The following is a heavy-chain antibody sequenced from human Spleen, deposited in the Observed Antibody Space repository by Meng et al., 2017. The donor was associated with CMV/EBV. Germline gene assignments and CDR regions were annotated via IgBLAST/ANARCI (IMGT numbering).Heavy chain of an antibody. CDR1: GFTFSSYW. D-gene: IGHD2-2*01. CDR3: AKGVVVVPAAIWDYYGMDV. V-gene: IGHV3-74*01. CDR2: INSDGSST. Sequence: LSLTCAASGFTFSSYWMHWVRQAPGKGLVWVSRINSDGSSTYYADSVKGRFTISRDNSKNTLYLQMNSLRAEDTAVYYCAKGVVVVPAAIWDYYGMDVWGQGTTVTVSS. J-gene: IGHJ6*02.